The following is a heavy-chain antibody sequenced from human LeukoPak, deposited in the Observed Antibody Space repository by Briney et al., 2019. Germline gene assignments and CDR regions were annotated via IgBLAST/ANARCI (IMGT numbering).Heavy chain of an antibody. V-gene: IGHV3-9*01. CDR1: GFTFDDYA. CDR3: ARVSPDYYDSSGSPFDY. J-gene: IGHJ4*02. CDR2: ISWNSGSI. D-gene: IGHD3-22*01. Sequence: PGGSLRLSCAASGFTFDDYAMHWVRQAPGKGLEWVSGISWNSGSIGYADSVKGRFTISRDNAKNSLYLQMNSLRAEDTAVYYCARVSPDYYDSSGSPFDYWGQGTLVTVSS.